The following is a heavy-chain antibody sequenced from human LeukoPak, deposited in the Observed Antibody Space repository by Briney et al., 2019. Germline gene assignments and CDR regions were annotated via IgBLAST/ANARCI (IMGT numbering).Heavy chain of an antibody. D-gene: IGHD6-13*01. CDR1: GGSISSGGYY. Sequence: QTLSLTCTVPGGSISSGGYYWSWIRQHPGKGLEWIGYIYYSGSTYYNPSLKSRVTISVDTSKNQFSLKLSSVTAADTAVYYCARGGSVSSWFSDTANWFDPWGQGTLVTVSS. CDR2: IYYSGST. CDR3: ARGGSVSSWFSDTANWFDP. J-gene: IGHJ5*02. V-gene: IGHV4-31*03.